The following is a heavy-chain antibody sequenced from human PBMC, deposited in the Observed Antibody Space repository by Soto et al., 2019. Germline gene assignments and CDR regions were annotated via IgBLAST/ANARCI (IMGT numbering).Heavy chain of an antibody. Sequence: GGSLRLSCAASGFTFSSYSMNWVRQAPGKGLEWVSYISSSRSTVYYADSVKGRFTISRDNAKNSLYLQMNSLRVEDTAVYYCASAVEATTFDYWGQGTLVTVSS. V-gene: IGHV3-48*01. CDR1: GFTFSSYS. CDR2: ISSSRSTV. J-gene: IGHJ4*02. CDR3: ASAVEATTFDY. D-gene: IGHD5-12*01.